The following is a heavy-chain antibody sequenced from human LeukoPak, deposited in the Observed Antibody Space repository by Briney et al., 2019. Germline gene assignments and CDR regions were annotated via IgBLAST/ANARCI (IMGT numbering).Heavy chain of an antibody. CDR1: GYSISSGYY. CDR3: ARGGGYVDLGDY. CDR2: IYHSGST. J-gene: IGHJ4*02. D-gene: IGHD5-12*01. Sequence: SETLSLTCTVSGYSISSGYYWGWIRQPPGKGLEWIGSIYHSGSTNYNPSLKSRVTISVDTSKNQFSLKLSSVTAADTAVYYCARGGGYVDLGDYWGQGTLVTVSS. V-gene: IGHV4-38-2*02.